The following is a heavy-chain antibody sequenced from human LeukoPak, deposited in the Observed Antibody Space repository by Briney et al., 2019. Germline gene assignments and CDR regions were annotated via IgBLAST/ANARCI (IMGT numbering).Heavy chain of an antibody. CDR3: ARAIFFKEGTYYDFWSGQLNWFDP. D-gene: IGHD3-3*01. CDR1: GFTFSDYY. CDR2: ISSSGSTI. Sequence: GGSLRLSCAASGFTFSDYYMSWIRQAPGKGLEWVSYISSSGSTIYYADSVKGLFTISRDNAKNSMYLQMHSLRVEDTAVYYCARAIFFKEGTYYDFWSGQLNWFDPWGQGTLVTVSS. J-gene: IGHJ5*02. V-gene: IGHV3-11*01.